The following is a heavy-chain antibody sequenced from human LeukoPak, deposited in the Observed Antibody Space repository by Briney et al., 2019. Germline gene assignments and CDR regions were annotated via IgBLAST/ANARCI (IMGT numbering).Heavy chain of an antibody. Sequence: GGSLRLSCAASGFPFDDFVMGWGPPAPGKGLGWGSGNNWNGGSTGYADSVKGRFTISRDNSKSPRYLQMDSRRAEDTAVYYCARGLTYGMGYSYMYVW. CDR1: GFPFDDFV. V-gene: IGHV3-20*04. D-gene: IGHD2-8*01. CDR3: ARGLTYGMGYSYMYV. CDR2: NNWNGGST. J-gene: IGHJ6*03.